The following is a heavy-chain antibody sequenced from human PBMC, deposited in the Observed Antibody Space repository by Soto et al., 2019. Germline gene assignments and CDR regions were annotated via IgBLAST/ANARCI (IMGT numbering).Heavy chain of an antibody. J-gene: IGHJ5*01. CDR1: GFPFISYA. CDR3: AKPKGGRDDRFDS. V-gene: IGHV3-23*01. Sequence: EVQLLESGGGLVQPGGSLRLSCAASGFPFISYAMTWVRQAPGKGLEWVSTISGGGGSAYYADSVKGRFTISRDNSKNTLSLQMTSLRVEDTAVYFCAKPKGGRDDRFDSWGQGTLVTVSS. D-gene: IGHD3-22*01. CDR2: ISGGGGSA.